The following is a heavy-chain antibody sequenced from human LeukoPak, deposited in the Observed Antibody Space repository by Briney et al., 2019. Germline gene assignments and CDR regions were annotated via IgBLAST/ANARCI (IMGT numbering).Heavy chain of an antibody. CDR1: GYTFTSYY. CDR3: ARLALWGGDCSIFDY. Sequence: EASVKVSCKASGYTFTSYYMHWVRQAPGQGLEWMGIINPSGGSTSYAQKFQGRVTMTRDTSTSTVYMELSSLRSEDTAVYYCARLALWGGDCSIFDYWGQGTLVTVSS. D-gene: IGHD2-21*02. V-gene: IGHV1-46*01. J-gene: IGHJ4*02. CDR2: INPSGGST.